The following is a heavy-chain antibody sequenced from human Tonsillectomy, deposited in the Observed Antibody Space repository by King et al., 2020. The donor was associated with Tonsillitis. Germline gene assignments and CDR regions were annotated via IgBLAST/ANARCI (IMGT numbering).Heavy chain of an antibody. CDR3: ARSWGDSSSWYFDL. Sequence: QLVQSGAEVRKPGASVKVSCKASGYTFTGYYMHWVRQAPGQGLEWMGRINTNSGGTNYAQKFQGRVTMTRDTSISTAYMELNRLRSDDTVVYYCARSWGDSSSWYFDLWGRGTLVTVPS. D-gene: IGHD6-13*01. J-gene: IGHJ2*01. CDR1: GYTFTGYY. CDR2: INTNSGGT. V-gene: IGHV1-2*05.